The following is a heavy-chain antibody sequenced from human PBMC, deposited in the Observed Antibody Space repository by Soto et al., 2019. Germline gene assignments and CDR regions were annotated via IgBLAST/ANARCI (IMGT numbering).Heavy chain of an antibody. CDR3: ARGVYSSSLGGMDV. J-gene: IGHJ6*02. CDR2: ISSSSSTI. D-gene: IGHD6-13*01. CDR1: GFTFSSYI. Sequence: EVQLVESGGGLVQPGGSLRLSCAASGFTFSSYIMNWVRQAPGKGLEWVSYISSSSSTIYYADSVKGRFTISRDNAKNSLYLQMNSLRDEDTAVYYCARGVYSSSLGGMDVWGQGTTVTVSS. V-gene: IGHV3-48*02.